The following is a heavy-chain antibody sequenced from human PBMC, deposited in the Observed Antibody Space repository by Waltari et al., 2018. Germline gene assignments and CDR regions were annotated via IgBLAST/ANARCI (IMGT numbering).Heavy chain of an antibody. D-gene: IGHD1-26*01. CDR3: TKSIGTDRLRFGMDV. CDR1: GFVFNTFA. Sequence: EVHLLVSGGGLFQPGGPLRPPCEALGFVFNTFALRWVRQAPGQGLEWVSGVNIDGGWTYYRDSLRGRCSISRDNSRSTVYLQIHSLRAEDSAIYYCTKSIGTDRLRFGMDVWGRGTTVTV. J-gene: IGHJ6*02. V-gene: IGHV3-23*01. CDR2: VNIDGGWT.